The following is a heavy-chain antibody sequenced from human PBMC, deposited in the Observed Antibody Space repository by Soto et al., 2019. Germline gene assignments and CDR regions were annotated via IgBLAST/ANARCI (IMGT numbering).Heavy chain of an antibody. D-gene: IGHD3-22*01. J-gene: IGHJ6*02. CDR3: ARTDRAIFYGMDV. CDR1: GGSFSAYY. Sequence: NPSETLSLTCAVYGGSFSAYYWSWIRQPPGKGLEWIGEIDHSGSTNYNPSLESRVTISVDTSKNQFSLKVSSVTAADTAVYHCARTDRAIFYGMDVWCQGTSVTVSS. V-gene: IGHV4-34*01. CDR2: IDHSGST.